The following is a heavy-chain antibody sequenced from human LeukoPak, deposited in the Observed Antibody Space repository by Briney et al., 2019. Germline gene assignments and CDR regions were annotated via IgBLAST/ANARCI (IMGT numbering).Heavy chain of an antibody. CDR2: TYYRSKWCN. J-gene: IGHJ6*04. CDR1: GDSVSSNSDA. V-gene: IGHV6-1*01. D-gene: IGHD3-9*01. CDR3: ARVTVGYDILTGYWEYGMDV. Sequence: SQTLSLICAISGDSVSSNSDAWNWIRQSPSRGLEWLGRTYYRSKWCNDYAVSVKSRITINPDTSKNQFSLQLNSVTPEDTAVYYCARVTVGYDILTGYWEYGMDVWGKGTTVTVSS.